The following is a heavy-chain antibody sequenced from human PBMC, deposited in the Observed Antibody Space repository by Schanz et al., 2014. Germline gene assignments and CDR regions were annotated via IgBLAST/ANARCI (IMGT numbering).Heavy chain of an antibody. V-gene: IGHV3-23*01. D-gene: IGHD1-1*01. CDR3: AKKVPAYNPFDS. J-gene: IGHJ4*02. Sequence: EVQLLESGGGLIQPWGSLRLSCAASGFIFGSSVMAWVRQAPGKGLEWVSGITGASDHIDYAESVKGRFTISRDNSKNTLYLQMDSLRAEDTAVYFCAKKVPAYNPFDSWGQGTLVTVSS. CDR1: GFIFGSSV. CDR2: ITGASDHI.